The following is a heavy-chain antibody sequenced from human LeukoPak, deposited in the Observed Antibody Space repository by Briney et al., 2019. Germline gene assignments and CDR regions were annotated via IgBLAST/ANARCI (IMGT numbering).Heavy chain of an antibody. CDR2: IYSGGST. CDR1: GFTFSSYS. CDR3: ARDVSGRGDFDY. D-gene: IGHD1-26*01. V-gene: IGHV3-53*01. Sequence: TGGSLRLSCAASGFTFSSYSMSWVRQAPGKGLEWVSVIYSGGSTYYADSVKGRFTISRDNSKNTLYLQMNSLRAEDTAVYYCARDVSGRGDFDYWGQGNLVTVSS. J-gene: IGHJ4*02.